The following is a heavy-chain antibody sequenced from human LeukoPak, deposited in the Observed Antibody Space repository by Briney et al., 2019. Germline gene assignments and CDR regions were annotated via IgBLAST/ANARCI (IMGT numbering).Heavy chain of an antibody. Sequence: SVKVSCKASGYTFTSYGISWVRQAPGQGLEWMGGIIPSFRKPDYAKKFQGRVTLTTDESTSTAYMELSSLRSEDTAVYYCAREGLFTMVRRGTLDNWGQGTLVTVSS. CDR2: IIPSFRKP. V-gene: IGHV1-69*05. CDR3: AREGLFTMVRRGTLDN. J-gene: IGHJ4*02. D-gene: IGHD3-10*01. CDR1: GYTFTSYG.